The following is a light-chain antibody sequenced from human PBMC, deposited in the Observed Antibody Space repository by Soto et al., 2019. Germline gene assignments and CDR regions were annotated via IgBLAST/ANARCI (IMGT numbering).Light chain of an antibody. CDR2: DVS. J-gene: IGLJ2*01. CDR3: SSYTSSSTL. CDR1: SSDVGGFNY. V-gene: IGLV2-14*01. Sequence: QSALTQPASVSGSPGQSITISCTGTSSDVGGFNYVSWYQQYPGNAPKLMIYDVSNRPSGVSNRFSGSKSGNTASLTISGLQAEDEADYYCSSYTSSSTLFGGGTKLTFL.